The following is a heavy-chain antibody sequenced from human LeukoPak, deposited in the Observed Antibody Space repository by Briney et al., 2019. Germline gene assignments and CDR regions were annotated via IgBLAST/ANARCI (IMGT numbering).Heavy chain of an antibody. CDR3: AREGVAEYYDFWSGFLYYLDY. D-gene: IGHD3-3*01. Sequence: ASVKVSCKASGYTFTSYGISWVRQAPGQGLEWMGWISAYNGNTNYAQKLQGRVTMTTDTSTSTAYMELRSLRSDDTAVYYCAREGVAEYYDFWSGFLYYLDYWGQGTLVTVSS. J-gene: IGHJ4*02. CDR1: GYTFTSYG. CDR2: ISAYNGNT. V-gene: IGHV1-18*01.